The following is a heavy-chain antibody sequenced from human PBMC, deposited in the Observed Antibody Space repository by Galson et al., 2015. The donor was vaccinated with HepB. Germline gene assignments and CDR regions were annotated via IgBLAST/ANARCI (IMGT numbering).Heavy chain of an antibody. Sequence: SLRLSCAASGFMFDTYAMHWVRQAPGKGLEWVAIISYDESQEHYADSVKGRFTISRDNSKNTLFLQMNSLRAEDTAVYYCAREERRGANYYLDYWGQGTLVTVSS. D-gene: IGHD4/OR15-4a*01. J-gene: IGHJ4*02. CDR2: ISYDESQE. CDR1: GFMFDTYA. CDR3: AREERRGANYYLDY. V-gene: IGHV3-30*14.